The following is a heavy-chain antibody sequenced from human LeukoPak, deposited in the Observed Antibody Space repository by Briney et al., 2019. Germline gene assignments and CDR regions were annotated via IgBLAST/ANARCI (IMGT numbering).Heavy chain of an antibody. V-gene: IGHV3-20*04. CDR1: GFTFDDYG. Sequence: GGSLRLSCAASGFTFDDYGMSWVRQAPGNGLEWVSGINWNGGSTGYADSVKGRFTISRDNAKNSLYLQMNSLRAEDTALYYCARGGGDVDTAIPPYFDYWGQGTLVTVSS. J-gene: IGHJ4*02. CDR3: ARGGGDVDTAIPPYFDY. CDR2: INWNGGST. D-gene: IGHD5-18*01.